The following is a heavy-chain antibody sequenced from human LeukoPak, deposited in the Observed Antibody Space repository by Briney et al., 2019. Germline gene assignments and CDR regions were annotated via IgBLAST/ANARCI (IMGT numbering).Heavy chain of an antibody. CDR1: GFTFSSYG. CDR2: MNEYGSEI. Sequence: GGSLRLSCAASGFTFSSYGMSWVRQAPGKGLEWVAKMNEYGSEIFYVDSVKGRFTISRDNSKNSLYLQMDNLRAEDTAVYYCARPRGCGSARCNNFDYWGQGTLVTVSS. D-gene: IGHD2-2*01. CDR3: ARPRGCGSARCNNFDY. J-gene: IGHJ4*02. V-gene: IGHV3-7*01.